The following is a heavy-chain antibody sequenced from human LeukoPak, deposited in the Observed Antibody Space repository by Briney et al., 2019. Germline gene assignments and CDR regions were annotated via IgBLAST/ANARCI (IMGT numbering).Heavy chain of an antibody. V-gene: IGHV4-59*11. CDR1: GGSISSHY. D-gene: IGHD1-26*01. Sequence: PSETLSLTCTVSGGSISSHYWSWIRQPPGKGLEWIGYIYYSGSTNYNPSLKSRVTISVDTSKNQFSLKLSSVTAADTAVYCCARDLRGSYYWFDPWGQGTLVTVSS. CDR3: ARDLRGSYYWFDP. CDR2: IYYSGST. J-gene: IGHJ5*02.